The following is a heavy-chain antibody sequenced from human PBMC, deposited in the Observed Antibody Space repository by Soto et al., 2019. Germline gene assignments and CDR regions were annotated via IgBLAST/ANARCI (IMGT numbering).Heavy chain of an antibody. CDR2: IYSGGST. D-gene: IGHD3-10*01. CDR1: GFTVSSNY. Sequence: EVQLVESGGGLVQPGGSLRLSCAASGFTVSSNYMSWVRQAPGKGLEWVSVIYSGGSTYYADSVKGRFTISRDNSKNTLYLQMNSLRAEDTAVYYCARDALLWPSEFAFDIWGQGTMVTVSS. CDR3: ARDALLWPSEFAFDI. V-gene: IGHV3-66*01. J-gene: IGHJ3*02.